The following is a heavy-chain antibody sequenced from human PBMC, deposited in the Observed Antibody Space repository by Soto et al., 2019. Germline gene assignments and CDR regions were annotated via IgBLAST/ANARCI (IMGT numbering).Heavy chain of an antibody. Sequence: SETLSLTCTVSGGSISSSSYYWGWIRQPPGKGLEWIGSIYYSGSTYYNPSLKSRVTISVDTSKNQFSLKLSSVTAADTAVYYCASLGRWLFKGNYYYYMDVWEKGTTVTVSS. CDR3: ASLGRWLFKGNYYYYMDV. V-gene: IGHV4-39*07. J-gene: IGHJ6*03. CDR1: GGSISSSSYY. CDR2: IYYSGST. D-gene: IGHD3-22*01.